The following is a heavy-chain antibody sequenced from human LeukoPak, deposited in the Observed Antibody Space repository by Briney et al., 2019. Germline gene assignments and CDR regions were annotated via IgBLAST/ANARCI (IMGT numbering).Heavy chain of an antibody. V-gene: IGHV1-2*02. CDR1: GYTFTGYY. Sequence: ASVKVSCKASGYTFTGYYMHWVRQAPGQGLEWMGWINPNSGGTKTAQTFQGRVTMTRSTCISTAYMELSRPRTADTAVYFCARSVVAGSGNFDYWGRGTLVTVSS. CDR2: INPNSGGT. J-gene: IGHJ4*02. CDR3: ARSVVAGSGNFDY. D-gene: IGHD6-19*01.